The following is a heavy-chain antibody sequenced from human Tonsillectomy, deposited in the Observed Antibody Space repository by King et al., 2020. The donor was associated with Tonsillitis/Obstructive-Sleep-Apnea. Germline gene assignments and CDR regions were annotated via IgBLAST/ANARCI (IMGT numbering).Heavy chain of an antibody. D-gene: IGHD2-15*01. V-gene: IGHV4-34*01. CDR1: GGSFSGYY. CDR2: INHIGST. J-gene: IGHJ5*02. CDR3: ARGRDIIAVVTNNWFDP. Sequence: VQLQQWGAGLLKPSETLSLTCAVYGGSFSGYYWSWIRQPPGKGLEWIGEINHIGSTNYNPSLKSRATISVDTSKSQFSLKLSSLTAAAPAVYYCARGRDIIAVVTNNWFDPWGQGTLVTVSS.